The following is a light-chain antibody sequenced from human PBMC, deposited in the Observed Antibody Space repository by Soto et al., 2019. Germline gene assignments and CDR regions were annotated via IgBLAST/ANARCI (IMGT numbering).Light chain of an antibody. CDR3: SSHTSSSSLV. V-gene: IGLV2-14*03. CDR2: EVS. J-gene: IGLJ1*01. Sequence: QSALTQPASVSGSPGQSITISCTGTSSDIGGYNYVSWYQQHPDKAPKLMIYEVSNRPSGVSNRFSGSKSGNTASLTISGLQAEDEADYYCSSHTSSSSLVLGTGTKLTVL. CDR1: SSDIGGYNY.